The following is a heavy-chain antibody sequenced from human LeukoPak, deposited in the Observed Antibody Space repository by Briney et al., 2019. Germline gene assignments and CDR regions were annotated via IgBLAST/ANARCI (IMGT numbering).Heavy chain of an antibody. V-gene: IGHV3-33*05. Sequence: GGSLRLSCAASGFTFSNYGMHWVRQAPGKGLEWVAVISYDGSNKYYADSVKGRFTISRDNSKNTLYLQMNSLRAEDTAVYYCARDQRSGYDSGGLDYWGQGTLVTVSS. CDR1: GFTFSNYG. CDR3: ARDQRSGYDSGGLDY. J-gene: IGHJ4*02. D-gene: IGHD5-12*01. CDR2: ISYDGSNK.